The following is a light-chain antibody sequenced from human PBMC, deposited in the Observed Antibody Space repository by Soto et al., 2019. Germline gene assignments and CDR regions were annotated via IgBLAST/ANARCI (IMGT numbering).Light chain of an antibody. CDR2: SAS. CDR1: QPISSW. Sequence: IQMTQSPSSVSASVGDRVTITCRASQPISSWLAWYQQKPGQPPNLLIYSASTLRSGVPSRFSGRESGTHFPLTISSLQPEDFATYYCLQAGSFPLTFGGGTKVDI. CDR3: LQAGSFPLT. V-gene: IGKV1-12*01. J-gene: IGKJ4*01.